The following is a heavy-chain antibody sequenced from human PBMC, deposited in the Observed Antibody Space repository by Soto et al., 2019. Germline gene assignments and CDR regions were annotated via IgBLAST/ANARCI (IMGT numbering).Heavy chain of an antibody. J-gene: IGHJ5*02. CDR2: ISAYNGNT. V-gene: IGHV1-18*01. CDR1: GYTFTSYG. Sequence: GASVKVSCKASGYTFTSYGISWVRQAPGQGLEWMGWISAYNGNTNYAQKLQGRVTMTTDTSTSTAYMELRSLRSDDTAVYYCARDTDSDYEDWFDPWGQGTLVTVSS. D-gene: IGHD4-17*01. CDR3: ARDTDSDYEDWFDP.